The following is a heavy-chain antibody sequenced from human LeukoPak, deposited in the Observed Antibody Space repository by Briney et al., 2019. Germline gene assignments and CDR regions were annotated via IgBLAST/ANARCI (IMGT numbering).Heavy chain of an antibody. D-gene: IGHD1-26*01. CDR2: IYYSGST. Sequence: LRLSCAVSGFIVSSNYMSWVRQHPGKGLEWIGYIYYSGSTYYNPSLKSRVTISVDTSKNQFSLKLSSVTAADTAVYYCAREAYSGSINWFDP. V-gene: IGHV4-31*02. CDR1: GFIVSSNY. J-gene: IGHJ5*02. CDR3: AREAYSGSINWFDP.